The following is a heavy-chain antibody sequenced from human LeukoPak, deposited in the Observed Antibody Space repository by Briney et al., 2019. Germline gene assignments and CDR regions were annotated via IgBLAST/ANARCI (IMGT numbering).Heavy chain of an antibody. CDR3: ARGRGITVFGVVDY. J-gene: IGHJ4*02. CDR2: VNPTGDTT. D-gene: IGHD3-3*01. V-gene: IGHV1-46*01. Sequence: GASVKVSCKASGYSFTSYYLHWVRQAPRQGLEWMGIVNPTGDTTSYAPKFQGRVTMTRDTPTSTVYLEMSSLRSDDTAVYYCARGRGITVFGVVDYWGQGTLVTVSS. CDR1: GYSFTSYY.